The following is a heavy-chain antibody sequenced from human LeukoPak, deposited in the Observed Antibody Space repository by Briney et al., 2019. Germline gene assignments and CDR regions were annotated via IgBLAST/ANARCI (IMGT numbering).Heavy chain of an antibody. V-gene: IGHV3-30*04. J-gene: IGHJ4*02. CDR2: ISYDGTNE. CDR3: ARGSGWFYFDY. Sequence: PGGSLRLSCAGSGFSFSSYTMHWVRQAPGKGLEWVAIISYDGTNEYYADSVKGRFTISRDNAKNTLYLRMNSLRAEDTAVYYCARGSGWFYFDYWGQGTLVTVSS. D-gene: IGHD6-19*01. CDR1: GFSFSSYT.